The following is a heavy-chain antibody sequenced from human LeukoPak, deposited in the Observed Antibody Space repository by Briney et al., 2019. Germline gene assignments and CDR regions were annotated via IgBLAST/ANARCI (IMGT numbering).Heavy chain of an antibody. D-gene: IGHD2-2*01. CDR3: ARDRAAAMEYYYMDV. CDR1: GFTFSSYG. J-gene: IGHJ6*03. CDR2: IRYDGSNK. V-gene: IGHV3-33*01. Sequence: PGGSLRPSCAASGFTFSSYGMHWVRQAPGKGLEWVAVIRYDGSNKNYADSVKGRFTISRDNSKNTLYLQMNSLRAEDTAVYYCARDRAAAMEYYYMDVWGKGTTVTVSS.